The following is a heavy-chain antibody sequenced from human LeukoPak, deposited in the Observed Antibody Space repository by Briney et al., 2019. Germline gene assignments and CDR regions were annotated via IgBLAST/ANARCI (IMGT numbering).Heavy chain of an antibody. D-gene: IGHD6-6*01. Sequence: SVKVSCKASGGTFSSYTISWVRQAPGQGLEWMGRIIPILGIANYAQKFQGRVTITADKSTSTAYMELSSLRSEDTAVYYCARDLRQLARDRFDPWGQGTLVTVSS. CDR3: ARDLRQLARDRFDP. J-gene: IGHJ5*02. CDR1: GGTFSSYT. V-gene: IGHV1-69*04. CDR2: IIPILGIA.